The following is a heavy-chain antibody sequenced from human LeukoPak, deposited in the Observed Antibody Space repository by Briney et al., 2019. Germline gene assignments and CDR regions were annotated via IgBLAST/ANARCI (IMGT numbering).Heavy chain of an antibody. J-gene: IGHJ4*02. CDR3: ARAFRLRYFDWLPNY. D-gene: IGHD3-9*01. Sequence: TGGSLRLSCAASGFTFSSYAMHWVRQAPGKGLEYVSAISSNGGSTYYANSVKGRFTISGDNSKNTLYLQMGSLRAEDMAVYYCARAFRLRYFDWLPNYWGQGTLVTVSS. CDR1: GFTFSSYA. V-gene: IGHV3-64*01. CDR2: ISSNGGST.